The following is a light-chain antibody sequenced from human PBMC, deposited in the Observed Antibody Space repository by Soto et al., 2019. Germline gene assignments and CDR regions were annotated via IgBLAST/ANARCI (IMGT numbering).Light chain of an antibody. CDR2: KVS. J-gene: IGKJ2*01. CDR3: MQGTRWPPYT. Sequence: DVVMPQSPLSLPVTLGQPASISCRSSQSLVYSDGNAYLNWFHQRPGQSPRRLIYKVSYRDSGVPDRFSGSGSGTDFTLKISRVEAEDVGVYYCMQGTRWPPYTFGQGTKLEIK. V-gene: IGKV2-30*01. CDR1: QSLVYSDGNAY.